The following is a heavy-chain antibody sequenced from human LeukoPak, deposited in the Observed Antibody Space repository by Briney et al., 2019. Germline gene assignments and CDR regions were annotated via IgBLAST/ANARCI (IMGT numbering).Heavy chain of an antibody. J-gene: IGHJ6*02. Sequence: SETLSLTCTVAGGSLSSDDYYWSWIRQPPGKGLEWIGYIYYSGRTYYNPSLKSRVTISVDTSKNQFSLKLSSVTAADTAVYYCARAHSIASYYYGVDVWGQGTTVTVSS. CDR1: GGSLSSDDYY. CDR3: ARAHSIASYYYGVDV. V-gene: IGHV4-30-4*08. CDR2: IYYSGRT. D-gene: IGHD2-21*01.